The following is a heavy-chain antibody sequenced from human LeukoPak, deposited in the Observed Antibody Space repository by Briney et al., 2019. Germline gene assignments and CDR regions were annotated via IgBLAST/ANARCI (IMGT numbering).Heavy chain of an antibody. V-gene: IGHV4-4*07. CDR2: IYTSGST. J-gene: IGHJ4*02. Sequence: SETPSLTCTVSGGSISNYHWSWIRQPAGTGLEYIGRIYTSGSTNYNPSLKGRVTMSVDTSKNQFSLKLTSVTAADTAVYYCARDRAYDSSGYPMDYWGQGTLVTVSS. CDR3: ARDRAYDSSGYPMDY. CDR1: GGSISNYH. D-gene: IGHD3-22*01.